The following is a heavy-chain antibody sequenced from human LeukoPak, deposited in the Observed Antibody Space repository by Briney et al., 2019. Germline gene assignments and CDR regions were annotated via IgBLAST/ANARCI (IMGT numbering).Heavy chain of an antibody. V-gene: IGHV4-34*01. CDR1: GGSFSGYY. J-gene: IGHJ4*02. D-gene: IGHD5-24*01. CDR3: ADRDGYNPWKY. CDR2: INHSGST. Sequence: PSETLSLTCAVYGGSFSGYYWSWIRQPPGKGLEWIGEINHSGSTNYNPSLKSRVTISVDTSKNQFSLKLSSVTAADTAVYYCADRDGYNPWKYWGQGTLVTVSS.